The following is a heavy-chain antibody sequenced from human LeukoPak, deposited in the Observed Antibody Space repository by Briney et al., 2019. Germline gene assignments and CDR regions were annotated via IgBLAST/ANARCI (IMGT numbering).Heavy chain of an antibody. CDR2: IYTSGST. CDR3: ARVARLAVWEMFDY. J-gene: IGHJ4*02. CDR1: GGSISSGNYY. D-gene: IGHD1-26*01. V-gene: IGHV4-61*02. Sequence: PSETLSLTCTVSGGSISSGNYYWNWIRQPAEKGLEWIGRIYTSGSTNYNPSLKSRVTISVDTSKNQFSLKLSSVTAADTAVYYCARVARLAVWEMFDYWGQGSLVTVSS.